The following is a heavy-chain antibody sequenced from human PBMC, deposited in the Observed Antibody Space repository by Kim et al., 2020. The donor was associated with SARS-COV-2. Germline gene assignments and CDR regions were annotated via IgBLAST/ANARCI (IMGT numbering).Heavy chain of an antibody. Sequence: GGSLRLSCAASGFTFSSYAMHWVRQAPGKGLEWVAVISYDGSNKYYADSVKGRFTISRDNSKNTLYLQMNSLRAEDTAVYYCARGPGYYDSSGYYTGGNWYFELWGRGTLVTVSS. CDR3: ARGPGYYDSSGYYTGGNWYFEL. D-gene: IGHD3-22*01. CDR1: GFTFSSYA. V-gene: IGHV3-30*04. CDR2: ISYDGSNK. J-gene: IGHJ2*01.